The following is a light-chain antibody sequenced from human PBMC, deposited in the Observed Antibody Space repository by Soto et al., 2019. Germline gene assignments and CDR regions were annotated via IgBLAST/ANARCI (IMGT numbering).Light chain of an antibody. CDR1: QSLAYIDGNTY. J-gene: IGKJ2*01. Sequence: EVVMTQSPLSLPVTLGQPASISCRSSQSLAYIDGNTYLTWFHQRPGQSPRRLIYYVSNRDSGVPDRFSGSGSGTDFTMTISRVEAEDAGIYYCMQSTHWPPYTFGQGTKLEIK. V-gene: IGKV2-30*01. CDR2: YVS. CDR3: MQSTHWPPYT.